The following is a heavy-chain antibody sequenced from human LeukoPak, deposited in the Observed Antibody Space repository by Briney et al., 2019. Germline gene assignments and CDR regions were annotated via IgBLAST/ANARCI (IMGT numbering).Heavy chain of an antibody. D-gene: IGHD6-13*01. CDR1: GYTFTSYG. J-gene: IGHJ6*03. CDR2: ISAYNGNT. V-gene: IGHV1-18*01. Sequence: GASVKVSCKASGYTFTSYGISWVRQAPGQGLEWMGWISAYNGNTNYAQKLQGRVTMTTDTSTSTAYMELRSLRSDDTAVYYCARDASSSWYSSLYYYYYMDVWGKGTTVTVSS. CDR3: ARDASSSWYSSLYYYYYMDV.